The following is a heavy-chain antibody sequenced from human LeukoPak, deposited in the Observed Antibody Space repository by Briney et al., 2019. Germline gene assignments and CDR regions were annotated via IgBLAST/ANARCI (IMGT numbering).Heavy chain of an antibody. CDR3: AREGYTYGHGVDF. V-gene: IGHV3-69-1*01. CDR1: GFNLIGYS. Sequence: PGGSLRLSCAASGFNLIGYSMTWVRRPPGKGLEWVSSISSADNTYYADSVKGRFTVSRDNAGKSLYLQMDGLRPEDTAVYYRAREGYTYGHGVDFWGQGTLVTVSS. D-gene: IGHD5-18*01. CDR2: ISSADNT. J-gene: IGHJ4*02.